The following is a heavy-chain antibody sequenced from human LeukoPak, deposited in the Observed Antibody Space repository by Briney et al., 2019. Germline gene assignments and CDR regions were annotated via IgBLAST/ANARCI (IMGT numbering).Heavy chain of an antibody. D-gene: IGHD3-10*01. CDR2: ISYDGNNK. Sequence: GRSLRLSCAASGFTFSSYAMHWVRQAPGKGLEWVAVISYDGNNKYYADSVKGRFTISRDNSKNTLYPQMNSLRPEDTAVYYCARDGVRGDGSFDYWGQGTLVTVSS. CDR3: ARDGVRGDGSFDY. J-gene: IGHJ4*02. V-gene: IGHV3-30*04. CDR1: GFTFSSYA.